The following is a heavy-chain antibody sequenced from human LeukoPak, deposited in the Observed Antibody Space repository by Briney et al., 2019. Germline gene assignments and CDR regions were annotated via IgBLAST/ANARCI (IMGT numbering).Heavy chain of an antibody. D-gene: IGHD3-22*01. Sequence: GGSLRLSCAASGFTVSSNYMSWVRQAPGKGLEWVSVIYSGGSTYYADSVKGRFTISRDNSRNTLYLQMNSLRAEDTAVYYCAREFYDSSGYPNDYWGQGTLVTVSS. CDR1: GFTVSSNY. J-gene: IGHJ4*02. CDR3: AREFYDSSGYPNDY. V-gene: IGHV3-53*01. CDR2: IYSGGST.